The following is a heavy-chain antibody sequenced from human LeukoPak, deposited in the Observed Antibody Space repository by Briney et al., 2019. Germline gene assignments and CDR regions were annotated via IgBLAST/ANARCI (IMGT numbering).Heavy chain of an antibody. CDR2: IDSGRGSST. CDR3: ARAGFTFSDYFGSFFDY. J-gene: IGHJ4*02. V-gene: IGHV3-48*03. CDR1: GFTFRSYE. Sequence: PGGSLRLSCAASGFTFRSYEMNWVRQAPGKGLEWVSYIDSGRGSSTNYADSVKGRFTISRDNAKNSLYLQMNSLRAEDTAVYYCARAGFTFSDYFGSFFDYWGQGTLVTVSS. D-gene: IGHD3-10*01.